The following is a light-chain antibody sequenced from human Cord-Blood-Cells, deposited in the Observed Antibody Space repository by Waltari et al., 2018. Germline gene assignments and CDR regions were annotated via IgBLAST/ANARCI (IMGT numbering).Light chain of an antibody. J-gene: IGKJ4*01. CDR2: AAS. V-gene: IGKV1-39*01. CDR3: QQSDSTLT. CDR1: QSISSY. Sequence: DIQMTPSPSSLSASVGDRATRTCRASQSISSYLNWDQQKPGKAPKLLIYAASSLQSGVPSRFSGSGSGTDFTRTISSLQPEDFATYYCQQSDSTLTFGGGTKVEIK.